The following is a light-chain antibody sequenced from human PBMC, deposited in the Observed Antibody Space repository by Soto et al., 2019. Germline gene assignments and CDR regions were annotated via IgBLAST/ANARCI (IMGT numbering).Light chain of an antibody. Sequence: EIVMTQSPATLSVSPGERATLSCRASQSVSSTLAWYQQKPGQSPRLLIYGAYTRATGIPARFSGSGSGTEFTLTISSLQSEDFAVYYCQQYNNWPSYTFGQGTKLEIK. J-gene: IGKJ2*01. V-gene: IGKV3-15*01. CDR1: QSVSST. CDR2: GAY. CDR3: QQYNNWPSYT.